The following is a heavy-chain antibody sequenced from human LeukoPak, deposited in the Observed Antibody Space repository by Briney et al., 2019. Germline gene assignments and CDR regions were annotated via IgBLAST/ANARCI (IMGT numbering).Heavy chain of an antibody. CDR1: GGSISSSSYY. CDR2: IYYSGST. J-gene: IGHJ5*02. D-gene: IGHD1-1*01. CDR3: ARNQYNWNDDVIWFDP. V-gene: IGHV4-39*01. Sequence: PSETLSLTCTVSGGSISSSSYYWGWIRQPPGKGLECIGGIYYSGSTYYNPSLKSRVTISVDTSKNQFSLKLSSVTAADTAVYYCARNQYNWNDDVIWFDPWGQGTLVTVSS.